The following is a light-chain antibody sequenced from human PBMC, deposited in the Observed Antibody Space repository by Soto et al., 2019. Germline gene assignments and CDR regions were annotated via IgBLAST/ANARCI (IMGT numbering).Light chain of an antibody. CDR2: NVN. CDR3: SSFTSSTTYV. J-gene: IGLJ1*01. CDR1: SSDVGNYNY. Sequence: ALTQSASVSGSPGQSITISCTGTSSDVGNYNYVSWYQQHPGEVPKLIIFNVNNRPSGVSNRFSGSKSGNTASLTISGLQAEDEADYYCSSFTSSTTYVFGTGTKVTVL. V-gene: IGLV2-14*01.